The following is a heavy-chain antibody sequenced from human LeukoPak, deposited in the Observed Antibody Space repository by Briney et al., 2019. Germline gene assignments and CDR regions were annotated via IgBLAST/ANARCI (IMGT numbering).Heavy chain of an antibody. Sequence: PGGSLRLSCAASGFTFDDYAMHWVRQAPGKSLEWVSSISWDSGIIRYADSIKGRFTISRDNAKNSLYLQMNSLRAEDTALYFCASGVTIWLGNAFDMWGQGTKVTVS. CDR2: ISWDSGII. V-gene: IGHV3-9*01. D-gene: IGHD3-3*01. CDR1: GFTFDDYA. CDR3: ASGVTIWLGNAFDM. J-gene: IGHJ3*02.